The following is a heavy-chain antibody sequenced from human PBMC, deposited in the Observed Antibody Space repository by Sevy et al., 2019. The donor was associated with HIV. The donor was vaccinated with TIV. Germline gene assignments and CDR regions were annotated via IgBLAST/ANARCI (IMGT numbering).Heavy chain of an antibody. Sequence: GGSLRLSCAASGFTFSSYAMHWVRQAPGKGLEWVVVISYDGNNKYADSVKGRFTISRENSKNTLYLQMTSLRAEDTAVYYCARDGSSGGLFLKDYYYFGMDVWGQGTTVTVSS. J-gene: IGHJ6*02. D-gene: IGHD3-16*01. CDR3: ARDGSSGGLFLKDYYYFGMDV. CDR1: GFTFSSYA. CDR2: ISYDGNNK. V-gene: IGHV3-30*03.